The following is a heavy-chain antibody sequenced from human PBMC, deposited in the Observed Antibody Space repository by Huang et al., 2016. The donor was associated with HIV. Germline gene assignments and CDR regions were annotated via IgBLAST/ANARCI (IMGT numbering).Heavy chain of an antibody. CDR1: GDFISITNYY. D-gene: IGHD6-13*01. V-gene: IGHV4-39*01. Sequence: QLQLQESGPGQVKPSETLSLTCTVSGDFISITNYYWGWIRQSPGKGQESVGSVYQRGSTKFTPSIKSRVTLSVDTSRNQFSLRLNSVTAADTAVYYCASQHIGAAATWFWGRGTQVAVSS. J-gene: IGHJ4*02. CDR3: ASQHIGAAATWF. CDR2: VYQRGST.